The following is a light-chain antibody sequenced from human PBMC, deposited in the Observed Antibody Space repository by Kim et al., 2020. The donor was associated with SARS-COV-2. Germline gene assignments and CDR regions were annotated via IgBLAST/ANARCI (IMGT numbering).Light chain of an antibody. CDR3: CSYAGSYTFERV. CDR2: DVS. V-gene: IGLV2-11*01. J-gene: IGLJ3*02. Sequence: VTISCTGTSSDVGGYNYVSWYQQHPGKAPKLMIYDVSKRPSGVPDRFSGSKSGNTASLTISGLQAEDEADYYCCSYAGSYTFERVFGGGTQLTVL. CDR1: SSDVGGYNY.